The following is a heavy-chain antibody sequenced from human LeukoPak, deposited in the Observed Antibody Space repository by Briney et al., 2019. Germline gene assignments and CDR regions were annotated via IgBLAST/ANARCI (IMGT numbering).Heavy chain of an antibody. Sequence: TSETLSLTCAVSGGSISSGSYYWSWIRQPAGKGLEWIGRIYTSGSTNYNPSLKSRVTISVDTSKNQFSLKLSSVTAADTAVYYCARVPIFGVVNQDYWGQGTLVTVSS. CDR1: GGSISSGSYY. D-gene: IGHD3-3*01. CDR3: ARVPIFGVVNQDY. CDR2: IYTSGST. V-gene: IGHV4-61*02. J-gene: IGHJ4*02.